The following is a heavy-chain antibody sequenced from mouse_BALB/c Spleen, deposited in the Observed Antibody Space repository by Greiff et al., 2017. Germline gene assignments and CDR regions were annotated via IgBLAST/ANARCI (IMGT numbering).Heavy chain of an antibody. CDR3: ARQEYGYDVGFAY. CDR2: ISSGGSYT. Sequence: EVKLVESGGDLVKPGGSLKLSCAASGFTFSSYGMSWVRQTPDKRLEWVATISSGGSYTYYPDSVKGRFTISRDNAKNTLYLQMSSLKSEDTAMYYCARQEYGYDVGFAYWGQGTLVTVSA. J-gene: IGHJ3*01. CDR1: GFTFSSYG. V-gene: IGHV5-6*02. D-gene: IGHD2-2*01.